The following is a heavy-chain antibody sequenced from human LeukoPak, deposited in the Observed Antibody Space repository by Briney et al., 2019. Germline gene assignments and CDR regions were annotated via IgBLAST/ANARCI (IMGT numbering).Heavy chain of an antibody. CDR3: ARETPYGSGSYPIDY. V-gene: IGHV4-59*01. Sequence: SETLSLTCTVSGGSISSYYWNWIRQPPGKGLEWIGYIDNSGSTNNNPSLKSRVTISVDTSKKQFSLKLSSVTAADTAVYYCARETPYGSGSYPIDYWGQGILVTVSS. D-gene: IGHD3-10*01. J-gene: IGHJ4*02. CDR2: IDNSGST. CDR1: GGSISSYY.